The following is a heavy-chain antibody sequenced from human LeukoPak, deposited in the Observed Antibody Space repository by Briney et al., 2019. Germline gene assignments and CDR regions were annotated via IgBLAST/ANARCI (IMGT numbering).Heavy chain of an antibody. V-gene: IGHV3-30*02. CDR2: IWYGGSNK. D-gene: IGHD2-2*01. CDR3: AKDAFNCSSTSCPYYFDY. Sequence: PGGSLRFSCAAPGFTFSSYGMHWVRQAPGKGVEWVAVIWYGGSNKYYADSVKGRFTISRDNSKNTLYLQMNSLRAEDTAVYYCAKDAFNCSSTSCPYYFDYWGQGTLVTVSS. J-gene: IGHJ4*02. CDR1: GFTFSSYG.